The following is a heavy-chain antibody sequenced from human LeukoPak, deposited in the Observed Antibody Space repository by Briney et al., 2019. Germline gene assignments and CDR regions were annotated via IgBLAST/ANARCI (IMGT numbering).Heavy chain of an antibody. J-gene: IGHJ3*02. CDR3: ARANAGGAFDI. CDR1: GFTFSSYN. D-gene: IGHD3-16*01. CDR2: ISSSSSYI. V-gene: IGHV3-21*01. Sequence: GGSLRLSCAASGFTFSSYNMNWVRQAPGKGLEWVSSISSSSSYIYYADSVKGRFTISRDNAKNSLYLQMNSLRAEDTAVYYCARANAGGAFDIWGQGTMVTVSS.